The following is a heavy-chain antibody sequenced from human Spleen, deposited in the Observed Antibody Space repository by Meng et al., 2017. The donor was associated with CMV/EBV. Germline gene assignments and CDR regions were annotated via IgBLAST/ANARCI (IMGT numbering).Heavy chain of an antibody. CDR2: IYWDDDK. D-gene: IGHD1-26*01. CDR3: AHRPGGTYYFDY. Sequence: QITWKESGPTLVKPTQPLTLTCTFSGLSLSTSGVGVGWIRQPPGKALEWLALIYWDDDKRYSPSLKSRLTITKDTSKNQVVLTMTNMDPVDTATYYCAHRPGGTYYFDYWGQGTLVTVSS. CDR1: GLSLSTSGVG. J-gene: IGHJ4*02. V-gene: IGHV2-5*02.